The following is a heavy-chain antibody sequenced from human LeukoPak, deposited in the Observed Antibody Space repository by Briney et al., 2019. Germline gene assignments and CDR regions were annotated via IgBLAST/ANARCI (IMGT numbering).Heavy chain of an antibody. Sequence: PGESLKISCKGSGYSFTSSWIGWVRQMPGKGLEWMGIIYPGDSDTRYSPSFQGQVTISADKSISTGYLQWSSLKASDTAMYYCARLVVRGVIMYYFDYWGQGTLVTVSS. CDR3: ARLVVRGVIMYYFDY. V-gene: IGHV5-51*01. D-gene: IGHD3-10*02. CDR1: GYSFTSSW. J-gene: IGHJ4*02. CDR2: IYPGDSDT.